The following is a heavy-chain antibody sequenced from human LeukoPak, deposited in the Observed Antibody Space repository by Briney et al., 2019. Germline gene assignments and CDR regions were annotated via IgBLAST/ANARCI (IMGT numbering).Heavy chain of an antibody. Sequence: GGSLRLSCAASGFTFSSYAMSWVRQAPGKGLEWVSAISGSGGSTYYADSVKGRFTISRDNSKNTLYLRMNSLRAEDTAVYYCAKELTILYSGSYYDYWGQGTLVTVSS. CDR2: ISGSGGST. CDR3: AKELTILYSGSYYDY. CDR1: GFTFSSYA. D-gene: IGHD1-26*01. J-gene: IGHJ4*02. V-gene: IGHV3-23*01.